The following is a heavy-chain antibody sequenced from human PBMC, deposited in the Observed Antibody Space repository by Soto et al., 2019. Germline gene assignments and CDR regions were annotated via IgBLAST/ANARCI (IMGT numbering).Heavy chain of an antibody. CDR3: ARGIARLSPRTINWFDP. CDR1: GGTFSSYA. D-gene: IGHD3-16*02. CDR2: IIPIFGTA. Sequence: SVKVSCKASGGTFSSYAISWVRQAPGQGLEWMGGIIPIFGTANYAQKFQGRVTITADESTSTAYMELSSLRSEDTAVYYCARGIARLSPRTINWFDPWGQGTLVNVS. J-gene: IGHJ5*02. V-gene: IGHV1-69*13.